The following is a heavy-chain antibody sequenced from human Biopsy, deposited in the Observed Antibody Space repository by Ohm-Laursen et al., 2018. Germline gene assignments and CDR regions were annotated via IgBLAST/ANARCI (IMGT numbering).Heavy chain of an antibody. CDR3: ARRGSGGRSFDY. CDR1: GDSINSSY. Sequence: SDTLSLTCIVSGDSINSSYWSWIRQAPGKGLEWIGFISNSGNTNYNPSLKSRVTISADTSKNQLSLKLGSVTVADTAVFYCARRGSGGRSFDYWGQGSLVTVSS. V-gene: IGHV4-59*08. D-gene: IGHD2-15*01. J-gene: IGHJ4*02. CDR2: ISNSGNT.